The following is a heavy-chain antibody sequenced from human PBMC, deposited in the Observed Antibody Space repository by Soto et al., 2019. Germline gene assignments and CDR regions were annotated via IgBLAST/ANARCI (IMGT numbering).Heavy chain of an antibody. Sequence: QVQLQESGPGLLKPSQTLSLTCTVSGGSISSGGYYWSWIRQHPGKGLEWIGYIYYSGSTYYNPSLKGRFTISVDTSKNQFSLKLSSVTAAVTAVYYCAGTILKPYYYSGMDFWGQGTTVTVSS. D-gene: IGHD3-3*01. J-gene: IGHJ6*02. CDR1: GGSISSGGYY. V-gene: IGHV4-31*03. CDR2: IYYSGST. CDR3: AGTILKPYYYSGMDF.